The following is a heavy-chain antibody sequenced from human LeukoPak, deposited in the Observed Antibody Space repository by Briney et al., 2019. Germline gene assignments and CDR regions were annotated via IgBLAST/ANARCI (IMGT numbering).Heavy chain of an antibody. Sequence: GGSLRLSCAASGFXFSSYEINWVRQAPGKGLEWVSYISSGGSNVNYADSVKGRFLISRDNAKNSLYLQMNSLRAEDTAVYYCARRFKGAMDVWGQGTTGTVSS. CDR1: GFXFSSYE. CDR2: ISSGGSNV. J-gene: IGHJ6*02. CDR3: ARRFKGAMDV. V-gene: IGHV3-48*03.